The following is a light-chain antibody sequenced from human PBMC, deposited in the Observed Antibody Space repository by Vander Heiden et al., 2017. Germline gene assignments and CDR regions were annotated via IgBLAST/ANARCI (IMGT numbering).Light chain of an antibody. V-gene: IGLV1-44*01. CDR3: AAWDDSVNGPV. Sequence: QSVLRQPPSASGTPAQRVTIPCTGSRSNIGSNTGNWYQQLPGTAPKLLIYTNNQRPSGVPDRFSGSKSGTSASLAISGLQSEDESDYYCAAWDDSVNGPVFGGGTKLTVL. CDR1: RSNIGSNT. J-gene: IGLJ3*02. CDR2: TNN.